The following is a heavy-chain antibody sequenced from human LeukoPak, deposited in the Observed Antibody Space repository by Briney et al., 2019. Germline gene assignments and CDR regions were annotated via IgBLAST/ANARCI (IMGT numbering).Heavy chain of an antibody. CDR3: ARDHYVVVTADKYFQH. D-gene: IGHD2-21*02. V-gene: IGHV3-30-3*01. J-gene: IGHJ1*01. Sequence: PGGSLRLSCAASGFTFSSYAMHWVRQAPGKGLEWVAVISYDGSNKYYADSVKGRFTISRDNSKNTLYLQMNSLRAEDTAVYYCARDHYVVVTADKYFQHWGQGTLVTVSS. CDR1: GFTFSSYA. CDR2: ISYDGSNK.